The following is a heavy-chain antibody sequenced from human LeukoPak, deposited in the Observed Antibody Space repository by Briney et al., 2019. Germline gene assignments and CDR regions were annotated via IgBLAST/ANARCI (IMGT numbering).Heavy chain of an antibody. J-gene: IGHJ4*02. D-gene: IGHD3-22*01. CDR2: IRVTDDT. CDR3: AKDEMARGMSYYYDNSGYASFDY. CDR1: GFIFSYYA. V-gene: IGHV3-23*01. Sequence: AGALSLSCAAAGFIFSYYAMNWGRQAPGEGLVGVSGIRVTDDTYYAESVKGRFTISRDNSENTLYLQMSGLRSEDTAVYYCAKDEMARGMSYYYDNSGYASFDYWGQGTLVTVSS.